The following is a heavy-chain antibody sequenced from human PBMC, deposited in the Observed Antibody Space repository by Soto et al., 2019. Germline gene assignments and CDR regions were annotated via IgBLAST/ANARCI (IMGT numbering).Heavy chain of an antibody. CDR1: GGTFSSYA. Sequence: GASVKVSCKVSGGTFSSYAISWVRQAPGQGLEWMGGIIPIFGTANYAQKFQGRVTITADESTSTAYMELSSLRSEDTAVYYCARDRARVVVAATDAFDIWGQGTMVTVSS. CDR3: ARDRARVVVAATDAFDI. J-gene: IGHJ3*02. D-gene: IGHD2-15*01. CDR2: IIPIFGTA. V-gene: IGHV1-69*13.